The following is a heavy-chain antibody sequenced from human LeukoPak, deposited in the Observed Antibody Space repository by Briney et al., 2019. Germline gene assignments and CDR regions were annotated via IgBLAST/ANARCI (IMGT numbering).Heavy chain of an antibody. V-gene: IGHV4-59*01. Sequence: SETLSLTCTVSGGSISSYYWSWIRQPPGKGLEWIGYIYYSGSTNYNPSLKSRVTISVDTSKNQFSLKLSSVTAADTAVYYCARGYYDYVWGSYRIHFDYWGQGALVTVSS. J-gene: IGHJ4*02. CDR2: IYYSGST. CDR1: GGSISSYY. CDR3: ARGYYDYVWGSYRIHFDY. D-gene: IGHD3-16*02.